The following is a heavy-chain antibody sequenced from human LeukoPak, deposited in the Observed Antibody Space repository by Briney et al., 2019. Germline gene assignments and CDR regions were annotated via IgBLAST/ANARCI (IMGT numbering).Heavy chain of an antibody. Sequence: ASVKVSCKASGYTFTGYYMHWVRQAPGQGLEWMGIINPIGGTTDYAQKFQGRVTMTRDTSTSTVYMELSSLRSEDTAVYYCARQQGLQNLNFDYWGQGTLVTVSS. CDR1: GYTFTGYY. V-gene: IGHV1-46*01. J-gene: IGHJ4*02. CDR2: INPIGGTT. CDR3: ARQQGLQNLNFDY. D-gene: IGHD4-11*01.